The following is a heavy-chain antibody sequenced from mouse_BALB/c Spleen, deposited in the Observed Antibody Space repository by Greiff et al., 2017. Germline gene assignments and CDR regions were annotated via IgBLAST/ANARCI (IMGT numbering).Heavy chain of an antibody. CDR1: GFTFSSFG. CDR2: ISSGSSTI. Sequence: EVKLVESGGGLVQPGGSRKLSCAASGFTFSSFGMHWVRQAPEKGLEWVAYISSGSSTIYYADTVKGRFTISRDNPKNTLFLQMTSLRSEDTAMYYCARDSVYYGSRFAYWGQGTLVTVSA. V-gene: IGHV5-17*02. D-gene: IGHD1-1*01. J-gene: IGHJ3*01. CDR3: ARDSVYYGSRFAY.